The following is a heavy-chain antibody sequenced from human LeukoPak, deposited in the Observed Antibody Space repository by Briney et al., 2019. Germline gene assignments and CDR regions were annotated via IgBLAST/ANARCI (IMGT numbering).Heavy chain of an antibody. CDR2: ISSSSSYI. V-gene: IGHV3-21*01. J-gene: IGHJ4*02. D-gene: IGHD3-9*01. CDR3: ARKKVLRYFDWTPGDY. CDR1: GFTFSSYS. Sequence: GGSLRLSCAPSGFTFSSYSMNWVRQAPGKGLEWVSSISSSSSYIYYTDSVKGRFTISRDNAKNSLYLQMNSLRAEDTAVYYCARKKVLRYFDWTPGDYWGQGTLVTVSS.